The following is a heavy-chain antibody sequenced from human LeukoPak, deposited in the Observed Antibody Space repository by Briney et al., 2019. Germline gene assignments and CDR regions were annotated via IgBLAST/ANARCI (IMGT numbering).Heavy chain of an antibody. CDR1: GFTFSSYS. CDR2: ISSSSSTI. CDR3: ARCSVRRYYYYMDV. Sequence: GGSLRLSCAASGFTFSSYSMDWVRQAPGKGLEWVSYISSSSSTIYYADSVKGRFTISRDNAKNSLYLQMNSLRAEDTAVYYCARCSVRRYYYYMDVWGKGTTVTVSS. V-gene: IGHV3-48*01. D-gene: IGHD2-15*01. J-gene: IGHJ6*03.